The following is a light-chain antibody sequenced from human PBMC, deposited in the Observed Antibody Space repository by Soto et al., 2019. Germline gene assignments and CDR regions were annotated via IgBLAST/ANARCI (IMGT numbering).Light chain of an antibody. CDR3: NSQTTSGIRV. Sequence: QSVLTQPSYVSGSPGQSVTISCPGTSSDVGGYNFVSWYRQLPGEAPKLILYEVSYRPSGVSNRFSGSKSAYTASLTISGLQAEDEADYYCNSQTTSGIRVFGTGTKVTVL. V-gene: IGLV2-14*01. J-gene: IGLJ1*01. CDR2: EVS. CDR1: SSDVGGYNF.